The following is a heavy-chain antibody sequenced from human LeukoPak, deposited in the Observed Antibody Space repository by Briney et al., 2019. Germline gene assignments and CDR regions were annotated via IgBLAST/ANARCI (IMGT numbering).Heavy chain of an antibody. J-gene: IGHJ4*02. CDR1: GFTFSSYW. CDR2: ISDGGSTT. V-gene: IGHV3-74*01. Sequence: GGSLRLSCAASGFTFSSYWMHWVRQAPGKGLVWVSRISDGGSTTTYADSVKGRFTISRDNAKNTLYLQMNGLRAEDTAVYYCSRSAYYDGSGNYYDYWGQGTLVTVSS. CDR3: SRSAYYDGSGNYYDY. D-gene: IGHD3-22*01.